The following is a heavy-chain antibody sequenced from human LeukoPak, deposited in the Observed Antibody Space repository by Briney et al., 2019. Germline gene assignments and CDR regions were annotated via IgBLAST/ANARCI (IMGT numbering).Heavy chain of an antibody. CDR2: INHSGST. Sequence: PSETLSLTCAVYGGSFSGYYWSWIRQPPGKGLEWIGEINHSGSTNYNPSLKSRVTISVDTSKNQFSLKLSSVTAADTAVYYCARSPRRTVYYYDSSGYSGYFDYWGQGTLVTVSS. CDR1: GGSFSGYY. CDR3: ARSPRRTVYYYDSSGYSGYFDY. D-gene: IGHD3-22*01. V-gene: IGHV4-34*01. J-gene: IGHJ4*02.